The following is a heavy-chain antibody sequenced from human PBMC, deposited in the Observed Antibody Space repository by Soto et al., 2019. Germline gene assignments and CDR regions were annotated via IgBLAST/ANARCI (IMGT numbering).Heavy chain of an antibody. D-gene: IGHD5-18*01. CDR3: ARDRYSYGSYYFDY. CDR2: INPSGGST. Sequence: QVQLVQSGAEVKKPGASVKVSCKASGYTFTSYYMHWVRQAPGQGLEWMGIINPSGGSTSYAQKFQGRVTRTRDTSTSIVDIELSSMRSEDTAVYYCARDRYSYGSYYFDYWGQGTLVTVSS. CDR1: GYTFTSYY. V-gene: IGHV1-46*01. J-gene: IGHJ4*02.